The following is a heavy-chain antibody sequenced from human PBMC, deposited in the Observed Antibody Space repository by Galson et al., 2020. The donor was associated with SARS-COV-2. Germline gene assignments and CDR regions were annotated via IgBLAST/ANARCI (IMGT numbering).Heavy chain of an antibody. Sequence: SETMSLTCAVSGYSVSTTNYWGWVRLAPGKGLECIGSIYPNGRTYYNPSLESRVTISVDTSRNQFSLTLASVTAADTAFYYCARQGVNMIVWVTVPGWCVDLWGRGTLVTFSS. CDR1: GYSVSTTNY. CDR3: ARQGVNMIVWVTVPGWCVDL. J-gene: IGHJ2*01. CDR2: IYPNGRT. V-gene: IGHV4-38-2*01. D-gene: IGHD3-16*01.